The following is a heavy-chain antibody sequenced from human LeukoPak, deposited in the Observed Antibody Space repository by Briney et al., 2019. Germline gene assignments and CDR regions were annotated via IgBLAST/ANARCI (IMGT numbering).Heavy chain of an antibody. D-gene: IGHD3-10*01. Sequence: LSGGTLRLSCAASGFTFSSYGMSWVRQAPGKGLEWVSAISGSGGSTYYADSVKGRFTISRDNSKNTLYLQMNSLRAEDTAVYYCAKDPPTYYYGSGSPNWFDPWGQGTLVTVSS. V-gene: IGHV3-23*01. CDR1: GFTFSSYG. J-gene: IGHJ5*02. CDR3: AKDPPTYYYGSGSPNWFDP. CDR2: ISGSGGST.